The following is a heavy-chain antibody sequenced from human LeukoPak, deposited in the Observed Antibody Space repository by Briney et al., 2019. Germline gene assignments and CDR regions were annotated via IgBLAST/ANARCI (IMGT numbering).Heavy chain of an antibody. V-gene: IGHV4-34*01. CDR2: INHSGST. CDR3: ARARGYSYVSTFDY. CDR1: GGSFSGYY. J-gene: IGHJ4*02. Sequence: PSETLSLTCAVYGGSFSGYYWSWIRHPPGKGLEWIGEINHSGSTNYNPSLKSRVTISVDTSKNQFSLKLSSVTAADTAVYYCARARGYSYVSTFDYWGQGTLVTVSS. D-gene: IGHD5-18*01.